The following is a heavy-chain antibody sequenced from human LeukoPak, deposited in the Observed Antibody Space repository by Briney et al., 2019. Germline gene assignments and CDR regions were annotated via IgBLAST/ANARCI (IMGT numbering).Heavy chain of an antibody. J-gene: IGHJ3*02. D-gene: IGHD2-2*01. CDR1: GGSISTYY. Sequence: PSETLSLTCTVSGGSISTYYWSWIRQPPGKGLEWIAYIDYSASTNYNPSLKSRVTISVDTSKNQFSLKLSSVTAADTAVYYCARVLPPTYCSSTSCHDAFDIWGQGTMVTVSS. CDR2: IDYSAST. CDR3: ARVLPPTYCSSTSCHDAFDI. V-gene: IGHV4-59*01.